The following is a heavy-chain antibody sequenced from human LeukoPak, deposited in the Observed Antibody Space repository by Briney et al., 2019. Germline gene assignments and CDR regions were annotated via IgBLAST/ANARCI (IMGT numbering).Heavy chain of an antibody. Sequence: PSQTLSLTCTVSGGSISSGGYYWSWIRQHPGKGLEWIGYIYYSGGTYYNPSLKSRVTISVDTSKNQFSLKLSSMTAADTAVYYCARVGGKSNWFDPWGQGTLVTVSS. CDR3: ARVGGKSNWFDP. V-gene: IGHV4-31*03. J-gene: IGHJ5*02. CDR1: GGSISSGGYY. D-gene: IGHD1-14*01. CDR2: IYYSGGT.